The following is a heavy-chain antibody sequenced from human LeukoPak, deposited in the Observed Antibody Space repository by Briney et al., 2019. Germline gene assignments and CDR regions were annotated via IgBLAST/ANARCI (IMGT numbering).Heavy chain of an antibody. D-gene: IGHD6-19*01. CDR1: GYTFTSHE. Sequence: ASVKVSCKASGYTFTSHEINWVRPATGRGLEWMGWMNSNSGNTGYAQRFQGRVTMTRNISINTAYMELNNLRSEDTAVYYCARGSSGWYWGPDYWGPGTLVTVSS. CDR3: ARGSSGWYWGPDY. CDR2: MNSNSGNT. V-gene: IGHV1-8*01. J-gene: IGHJ4*02.